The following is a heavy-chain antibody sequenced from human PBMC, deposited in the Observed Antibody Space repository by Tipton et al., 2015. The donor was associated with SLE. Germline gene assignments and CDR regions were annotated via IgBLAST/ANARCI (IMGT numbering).Heavy chain of an antibody. J-gene: IGHJ5*02. CDR2: IYHSGNT. V-gene: IGHV4-59*08. Sequence: PGLVKPSETLSLTCAVYGGSFSGYYWTWIRQPPGKRLEWIGYIYHSGNTHYNPSLKSRVTISVDTSKNQFSLQLNSVTATDTAVYYCARGIGLAGHYWFDPWGQGTLVTVSS. CDR1: GGSFSGYY. D-gene: IGHD1-14*01. CDR3: ARGIGLAGHYWFDP.